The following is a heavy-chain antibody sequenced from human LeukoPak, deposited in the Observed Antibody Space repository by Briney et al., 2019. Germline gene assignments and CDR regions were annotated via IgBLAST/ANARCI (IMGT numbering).Heavy chain of an antibody. J-gene: IGHJ4*02. Sequence: GASVKVSCKASGYTFTDYYIHWVRQAPGQGLEWMGWIVPNSGGTNYAQKFQGRVTLTRDTSISTAHMELSRPRSDDTAVYYCARERRFSSSSSVFDYWGQGTLVTVSS. CDR3: ARERRFSSSSSVFDY. CDR1: GYTFTDYY. CDR2: IVPNSGGT. D-gene: IGHD6-6*01. V-gene: IGHV1-2*02.